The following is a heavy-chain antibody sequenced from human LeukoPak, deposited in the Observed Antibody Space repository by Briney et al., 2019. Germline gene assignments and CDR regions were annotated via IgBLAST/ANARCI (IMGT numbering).Heavy chain of an antibody. CDR3: ARVGNYDILTGYLYYYYGMDV. J-gene: IGHJ6*02. CDR2: ISAYNGNT. Sequence: GASVKVSCKASGYTFTSYGISWVRQAPGQGREWMGWISAYNGNTNYAQKLQGRVTMTTDTSTSTAYMELRSLRSDDTAVYYCARVGNYDILTGYLYYYYGMDVWGQGTTVTVSS. D-gene: IGHD3-9*01. CDR1: GYTFTSYG. V-gene: IGHV1-18*01.